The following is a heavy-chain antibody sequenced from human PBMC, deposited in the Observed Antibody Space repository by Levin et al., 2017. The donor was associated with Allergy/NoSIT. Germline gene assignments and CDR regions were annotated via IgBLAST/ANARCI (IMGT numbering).Heavy chain of an antibody. D-gene: IGHD4-23*01. CDR2: IKQDGSEQ. Sequence: LSLPCAASGFPFSTYWMTWVRQAPGKGLEWVANIKQDGSEQYYVDSVKGRFTISRDNAKNSLFLQMNSLRAEDTAVYYCAREMYGGNSGDYWGQGTLVTVSS. CDR3: AREMYGGNSGDY. CDR1: GFPFSTYW. V-gene: IGHV3-7*01. J-gene: IGHJ4*02.